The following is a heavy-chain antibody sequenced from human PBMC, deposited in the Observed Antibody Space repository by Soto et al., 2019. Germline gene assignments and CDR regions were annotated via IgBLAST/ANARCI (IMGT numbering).Heavy chain of an antibody. CDR2: ISYDGSNK. D-gene: IGHD2-2*01. V-gene: IGHV3-30-3*01. CDR1: GFTFSSYA. J-gene: IGHJ4*02. Sequence: PGGSLRLSCAASGFTFSSYAMNWVRQAPGKGLEWVALISYDGSNKYYADSVEGRFTISRDSSKNTLYLQMNSLRAADTAVYYCGRCSSTSCHLGSDYWGQGTLVTVSS. CDR3: GRCSSTSCHLGSDY.